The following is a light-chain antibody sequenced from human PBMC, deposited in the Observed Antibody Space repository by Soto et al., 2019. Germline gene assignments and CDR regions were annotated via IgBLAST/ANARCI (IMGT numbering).Light chain of an antibody. Sequence: VVMTQSPLSLPVALGQPASISCKSSQSIVYSDGNAYLTWFQQRPGQSPRRLIYRVSNRDSGVPDRLSGSGSGTDFTLKISRVEAEDVGVYYCMQGTHWPPTFGRGTKVEIK. V-gene: IGKV2-30*01. CDR1: QSIVYSDGNAY. CDR2: RVS. CDR3: MQGTHWPPT. J-gene: IGKJ1*01.